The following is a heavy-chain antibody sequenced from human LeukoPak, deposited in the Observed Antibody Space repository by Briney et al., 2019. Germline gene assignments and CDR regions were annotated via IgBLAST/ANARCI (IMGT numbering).Heavy chain of an antibody. Sequence: PSETLSLTCTVSGGSISSYYWSWIRQPPGKGLEWIGYIYYSGSTNYNPSLKSRVTISVDTSKNQFSLKLSSVTAADTAVYYCARERPDRRFFYDAFDIWGQGTVVTVSS. CDR3: ARERPDRRFFYDAFDI. D-gene: IGHD3-16*01. J-gene: IGHJ3*02. V-gene: IGHV4-59*01. CDR1: GGSISSYY. CDR2: IYYSGST.